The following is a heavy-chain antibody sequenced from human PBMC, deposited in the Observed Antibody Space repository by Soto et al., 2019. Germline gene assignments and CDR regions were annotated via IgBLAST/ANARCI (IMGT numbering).Heavy chain of an antibody. CDR2: IYSGGST. J-gene: IGHJ5*02. Sequence: GGSLRLSCAASGFTVRNSYMSWVRQAPGKGLEWVSAIYSGGSTYYADSVKGRFTISRDNSRNTLYLQMNSLRAEDTAVYFCARHPERIAQIGWFDPWGQGTLVTVSS. CDR3: ARHPERIAQIGWFDP. D-gene: IGHD6-13*01. CDR1: GFTVRNSY. V-gene: IGHV3-66*04.